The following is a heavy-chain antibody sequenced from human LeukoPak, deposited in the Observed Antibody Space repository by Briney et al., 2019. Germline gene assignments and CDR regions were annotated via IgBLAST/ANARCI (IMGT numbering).Heavy chain of an antibody. CDR2: IYTSGST. CDR3: ARDSTYDFWTANGMDV. J-gene: IGHJ6*02. V-gene: IGHV4-4*07. Sequence: KPSETLSLTCTVSGGSISSYYWSWIRQPAGKGLEWIGRIYTSGSTNYNPSLKSRVTMSVDTSKNQFSLKLSSVTAADTAVYYCARDSTYDFWTANGMDVWGQGTTVTVSS. CDR1: GGSISSYY. D-gene: IGHD3-3*01.